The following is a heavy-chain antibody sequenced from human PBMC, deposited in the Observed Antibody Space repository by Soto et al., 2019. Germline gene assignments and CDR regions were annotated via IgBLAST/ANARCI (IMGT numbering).Heavy chain of an antibody. D-gene: IGHD6-13*01. CDR2: ISGSGGST. CDR1: GFTFSSYA. CDR3: ATSSSWYFDKSNWFDP. J-gene: IGHJ5*02. Sequence: PGGSLSLSCAASGFTFSSYAMSWVRQAPGKGLEWVSAISGSGGSTYYADSVKGRFTISRDNSKNTLYLQMNSLRAEDTAVYYCATSSSWYFDKSNWFDPWGQGTLVTVSS. V-gene: IGHV3-23*01.